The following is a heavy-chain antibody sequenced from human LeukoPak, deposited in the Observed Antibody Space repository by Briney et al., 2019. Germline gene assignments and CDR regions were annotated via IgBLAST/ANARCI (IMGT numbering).Heavy chain of an antibody. CDR3: AKDVVPAAI. CDR2: SSMSGGST. J-gene: IGHJ4*02. Sequence: GGSLRLSCAFSGFTISNYVMSWGRQAPGKGLELVSGSSMSGGSTYYADSVKGRFTISRDNSKNTLYLQMNSLRAEDTDMYHCAKDVVPAAIWGQGTRVTVSS. D-gene: IGHD2-2*01. CDR1: GFTISNYV. V-gene: IGHV3-23*01.